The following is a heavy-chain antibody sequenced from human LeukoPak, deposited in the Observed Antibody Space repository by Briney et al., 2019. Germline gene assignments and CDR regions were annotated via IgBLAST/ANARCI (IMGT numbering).Heavy chain of an antibody. V-gene: IGHV4-39*07. CDR2: IYYSGST. D-gene: IGHD6-13*01. CDR3: ARGKIAAAGTLIFSGFDY. CDR1: GGSISSSSYY. J-gene: IGHJ4*02. Sequence: SETLSLTCTVSGGSISSSSYYWGWIRQPPGKGLEWIGSIYYSGSTYYNPSLKSRVTISVDTSKNQFSLKLSSVTAADTAVYYCARGKIAAAGTLIFSGFDYWGQGTLVTVSS.